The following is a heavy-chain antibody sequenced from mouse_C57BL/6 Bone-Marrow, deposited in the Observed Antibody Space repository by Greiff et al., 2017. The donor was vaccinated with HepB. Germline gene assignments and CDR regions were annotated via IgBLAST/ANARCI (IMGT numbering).Heavy chain of an antibody. Sequence: QVQLQQPGAELVRPGSSVKLSCKASGYTFTSYWMDWVKQRPGQGLEWIGNIYPSDSETHYNQKFKDKATLTVDKSSSTAYMQLSSLTSEDSAVYYCASGYYGISLFAYWGQGTLVTVSA. CDR3: ASGYYGISLFAY. V-gene: IGHV1-61*01. CDR2: IYPSDSET. CDR1: GYTFTSYW. D-gene: IGHD1-1*01. J-gene: IGHJ3*01.